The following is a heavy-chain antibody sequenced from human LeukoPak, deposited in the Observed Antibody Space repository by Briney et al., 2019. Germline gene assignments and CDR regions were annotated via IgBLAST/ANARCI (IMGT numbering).Heavy chain of an antibody. J-gene: IGHJ4*02. CDR2: VSGSGDST. CDR3: AKYMSSGY. V-gene: IGHV3-23*01. Sequence: GGSLRLSCAASGFTFSNCAMSWARQAPGKGLEWVSGVSGSGDSTYYADSVKGRFTISKDNSNNTLYLLMNSLRAEDTAVYFCAKYMSSGYWGQGTLVTVSS. CDR1: GFTFSNCA. D-gene: IGHD6-19*01.